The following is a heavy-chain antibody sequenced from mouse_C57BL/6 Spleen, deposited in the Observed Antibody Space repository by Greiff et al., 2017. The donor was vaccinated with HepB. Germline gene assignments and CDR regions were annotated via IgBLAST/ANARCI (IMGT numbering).Heavy chain of an antibody. CDR1: GFTFSDYY. V-gene: IGHV5-16*01. J-gene: IGHJ2*01. D-gene: IGHD2-3*01. CDR2: INYDGSST. Sequence: EVRLVESEGGLVQPGSSMKLSCTASGFTFSDYYMAWVRQVPEKGLEWVANINYDGSSTYYLDSLKSRFIISRDNAKNILYLQMSSLKSEDTATYYCARGGWSTFDYWGQGTTLTVSS. CDR3: ARGGWSTFDY.